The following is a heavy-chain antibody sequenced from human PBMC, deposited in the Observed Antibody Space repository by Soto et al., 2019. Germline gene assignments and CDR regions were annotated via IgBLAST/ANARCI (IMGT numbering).Heavy chain of an antibody. D-gene: IGHD1-1*01. Sequence: GGSPELSCKGSGYSFTSYWIGWVRQMPGKGLEWMGIIYPGDSDTRYSPSFQGQVTISRDNSKNTLYLQMNSLRGEDTAEYYCAKGRQRRSPDRDGLDVWGQGTTVTVSS. CDR3: AKGRQRRSPDRDGLDV. CDR2: IYPGDSDT. V-gene: IGHV5-51*01. CDR1: GYSFTSYW. J-gene: IGHJ6*02.